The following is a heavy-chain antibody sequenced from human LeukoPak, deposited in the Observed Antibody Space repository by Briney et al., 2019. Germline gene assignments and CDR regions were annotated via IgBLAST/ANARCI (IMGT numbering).Heavy chain of an antibody. J-gene: IGHJ4*02. CDR2: AYYSGHT. D-gene: IGHD2-15*01. V-gene: IGHV4-59*08. CDR3: ARHPFATPFDY. Sequence: SETLSLTCTVSGGSVSDNYWSWIRQPPGKGLEWIGYAYYSGHTNHNSSLKSRVTMSLDTSKSQFSLRLSSVTAADTAVYFCARHPFATPFDYWGPGTLVTVSS. CDR1: GGSVSDNY.